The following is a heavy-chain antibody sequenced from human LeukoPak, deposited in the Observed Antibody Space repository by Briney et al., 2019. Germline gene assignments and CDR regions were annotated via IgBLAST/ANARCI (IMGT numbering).Heavy chain of an antibody. CDR1: GGTFSSYA. J-gene: IGHJ6*02. D-gene: IGHD3-3*01. V-gene: IGHV1-69*13. Sequence: ASVKVSCKASGGTFSSYAISWVRQAPGQGLEWMGGIIPIFGTANYAQKFQGRVTITADESTSTAYMELSSLRSEDTAVYYCARVDDRYYYGMDVWSQGTTVTVSS. CDR3: ARVDDRYYYGMDV. CDR2: IIPIFGTA.